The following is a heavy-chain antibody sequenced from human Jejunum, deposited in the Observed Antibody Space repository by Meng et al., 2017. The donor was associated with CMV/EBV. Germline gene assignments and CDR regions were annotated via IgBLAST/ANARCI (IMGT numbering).Heavy chain of an antibody. V-gene: IGHV1-69*05. J-gene: IGHJ4*02. CDR1: GGTFRTSA. Sequence: SCKASGGTFRTSALSWLRQAPGQGLEWMGGIVPMFDTSTYAQNFQGRVTITTDESTTTAYMDLTSLKSEDTAMYYCARGFANWNSLDYWGQGTLVTVS. D-gene: IGHD1-7*01. CDR2: IVPMFDTS. CDR3: ARGFANWNSLDY.